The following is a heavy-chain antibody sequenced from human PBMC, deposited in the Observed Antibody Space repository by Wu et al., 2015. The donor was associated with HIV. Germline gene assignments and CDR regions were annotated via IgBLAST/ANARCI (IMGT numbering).Heavy chain of an antibody. CDR3: ARGGAYCGGDCYSYFVY. V-gene: IGHV1-69*16. Sequence: VQLVQSGAEVRKPGSSVKVSCKIFGGNEGGTFSSHPISWVRQAPGKGLEWMGGIIPRLGTTNYAHIFEGRVTITTDESTSTAYMELSSLRSEDTAVYYCARGGAYCGGDCYSYFVYWGQGTLVTVSS. D-gene: IGHD2-21*02. CDR2: IIPRLGTT. CDR1: GGNEGGTFSSHP. J-gene: IGHJ4*02.